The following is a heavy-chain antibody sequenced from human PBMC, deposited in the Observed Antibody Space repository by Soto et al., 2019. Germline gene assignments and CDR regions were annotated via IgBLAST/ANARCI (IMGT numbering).Heavy chain of an antibody. D-gene: IGHD6-19*01. CDR1: GGTFSSYT. Sequence: QVQLVQSGAEVKKPGSSVKVSCKASGGTFSSYTISWVRQAPGQGLEWMGRIIPILGIANYAQKFQGRVTLTADKSTSTAYMELSSLRSEDTAVYYCAGSISRGWPYYYYGMDVWGQGTTVTVSS. CDR3: AGSISRGWPYYYYGMDV. V-gene: IGHV1-69*02. CDR2: IIPILGIA. J-gene: IGHJ6*02.